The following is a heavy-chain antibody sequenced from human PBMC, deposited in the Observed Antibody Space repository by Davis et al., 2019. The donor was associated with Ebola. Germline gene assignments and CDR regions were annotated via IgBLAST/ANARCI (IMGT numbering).Heavy chain of an antibody. CDR3: AKDRYQSAALDH. Sequence: SCKASGYTFTGYYMHWVRQAPGKGLEWVAFIHYDGSNKYYADSVKGRFTISRDNSKNTLYLQMNSLRAEDTAVHYCAKDRYQSAALDHWGQGTLVTVSS. CDR1: GYTFTGYY. V-gene: IGHV3-30*02. D-gene: IGHD6-13*01. J-gene: IGHJ4*02. CDR2: IHYDGSNK.